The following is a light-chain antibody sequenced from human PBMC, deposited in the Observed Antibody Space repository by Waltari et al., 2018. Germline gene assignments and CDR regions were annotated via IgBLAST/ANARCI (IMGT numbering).Light chain of an antibody. CDR3: QNHERLPAT. V-gene: IGKV3-20*01. CDR2: GAS. J-gene: IGKJ1*01. Sequence: EVVLTPSPGTLSLSPGERATLFCRASQSISRYLVWYQQRPGQAPRLLIYGASIRAAGIPDRFSGSGSGTDFTLSISRLEPEDFAVYYCQNHERLPATFGQGTRVEIK. CDR1: QSISRY.